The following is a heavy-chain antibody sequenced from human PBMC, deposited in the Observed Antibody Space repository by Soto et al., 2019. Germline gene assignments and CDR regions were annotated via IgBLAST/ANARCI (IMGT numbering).Heavy chain of an antibody. J-gene: IGHJ5*02. CDR3: TLLGGNWFDP. V-gene: IGHV5-10-1*01. CDR2: IDPSDSYT. Sequence: GESLKISCKGSGYSFTSYWISWVRQMPGKGLEWMGRIDPSDSYTSYSPSFQGHVTISADKSISTAYLQWSSLKASDTAMYYCTLLGGNWFDPWGQGTLVTVSS. D-gene: IGHD2-21*01. CDR1: GYSFTSYW.